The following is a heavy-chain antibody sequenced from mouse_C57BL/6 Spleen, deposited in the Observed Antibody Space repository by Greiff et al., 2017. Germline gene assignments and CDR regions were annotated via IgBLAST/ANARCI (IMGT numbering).Heavy chain of an antibody. V-gene: IGHV3-6*01. Sequence: EVQLQQSGPGLVKPSQSLSLTCSVTGYTITSGYYWNWIRQSPGNKLEWMGYISYDGSNNYNPTLKNQTSITRDTSKNQFFLKLNTVTTEDTATYYCARGQLRLSYFDYWGQGTTLTVSS. J-gene: IGHJ2*01. D-gene: IGHD3-2*02. CDR3: ARGQLRLSYFDY. CDR1: GYTITSGYY. CDR2: ISYDGSN.